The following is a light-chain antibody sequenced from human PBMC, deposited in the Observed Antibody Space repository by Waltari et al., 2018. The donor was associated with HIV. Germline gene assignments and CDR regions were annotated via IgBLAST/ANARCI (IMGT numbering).Light chain of an antibody. CDR2: AAS. CDR3: QQSFGSFFT. CDR1: QSISNY. Sequence: DIQMTQSPCSLPASVGDRFPIPCSASQSISNYITWYQKKTGRAPKLLIYAASSLHNVVTSRFSGSGSGTEFTLTISSLQPEDFATYYCQQSFGSFFTFGPGTKVDIK. J-gene: IGKJ3*01. V-gene: IGKV1-39*01.